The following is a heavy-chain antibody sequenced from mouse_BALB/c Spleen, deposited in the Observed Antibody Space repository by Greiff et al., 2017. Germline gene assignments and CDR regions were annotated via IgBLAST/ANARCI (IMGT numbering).Heavy chain of an antibody. CDR1: GFNIKDYY. CDR3: NAYITTATISFDY. J-gene: IGHJ2*01. V-gene: IGHV14-4*02. D-gene: IGHD1-2*01. CDR2: IDPENGDT. Sequence: EVQLQQSGAELVRSGASVKLSCTASGFNIKDYYMHWVKQRPEQGLEWIGWIDPENGDTEYAPKFQGKATMTADTSSNTAYLQLSSLTSEDTAVYYCNAYITTATISFDYWGQGTTLTVSA.